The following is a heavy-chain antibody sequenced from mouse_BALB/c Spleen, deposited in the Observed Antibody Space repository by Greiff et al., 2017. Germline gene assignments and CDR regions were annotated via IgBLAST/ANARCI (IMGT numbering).Heavy chain of an antibody. Sequence: EVKVVESGGGLVQPGGSRKLSCAASGFTFSDYGMAWVRQAPGKGPEWVAFISNLAYSIYYADTVTGRFTISRENAKDTLYLEMSSLRSEDTAMYYCARVYYGNYADYWGQGTTLTVSS. CDR1: GFTFSDYG. CDR3: ARVYYGNYADY. CDR2: ISNLAYSI. D-gene: IGHD2-1*01. J-gene: IGHJ2*01. V-gene: IGHV5-15*02.